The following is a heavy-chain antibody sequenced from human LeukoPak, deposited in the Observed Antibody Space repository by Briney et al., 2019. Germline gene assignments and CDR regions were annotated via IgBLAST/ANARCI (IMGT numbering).Heavy chain of an antibody. CDR2: IFTGGTT. Sequence: PSETLSLTCSVSGVSINTGNYYWTWIRQPAGKGLQWIGRIFTGGTTNYNPSLKSRVTISVDTSKNQFSLKLSSVTAADTAVYYCARGRYSSSSDAFDIWGQGTMVTVSS. CDR3: ARGRYSSSSDAFDI. V-gene: IGHV4-61*02. J-gene: IGHJ3*02. D-gene: IGHD6-6*01. CDR1: GVSINTGNYY.